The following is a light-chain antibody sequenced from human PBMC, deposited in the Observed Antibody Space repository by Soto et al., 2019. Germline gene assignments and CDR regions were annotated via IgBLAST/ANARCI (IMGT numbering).Light chain of an antibody. CDR1: QSVSNRY. V-gene: IGKV3-20*01. Sequence: EIMLTQSPGTLSLSPGVTATLSFRASQSVSNRYLPWYQEKPGQAHRLLMYGASNRATRIPDRFSGSGSETDFTLTIRRLAPEDFAVYYCQQYGTTRMTFGQGTRLELK. CDR3: QQYGTTRMT. CDR2: GAS. J-gene: IGKJ5*01.